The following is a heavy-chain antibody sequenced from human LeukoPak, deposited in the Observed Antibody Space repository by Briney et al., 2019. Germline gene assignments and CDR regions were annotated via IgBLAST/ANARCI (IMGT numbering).Heavy chain of an antibody. J-gene: IGHJ2*01. D-gene: IGHD1-26*01. V-gene: IGHV3-23*01. CDR1: GFTFSTYG. CDR3: VKNLLGDAAYSWYFDL. CDR2: ITLSGGGT. Sequence: PGGSLRLSCAASGFTFSTYGMSWVRQAPGKGLEWVSSITLSGGGTTYVNSVKGRFTITRDNSKNTLYLQMNSLRAEDTAVYYCVKNLLGDAAYSWYFDLRGRGTLVTVSS.